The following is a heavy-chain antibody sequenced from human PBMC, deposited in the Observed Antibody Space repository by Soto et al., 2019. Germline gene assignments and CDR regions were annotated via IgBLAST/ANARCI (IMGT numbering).Heavy chain of an antibody. CDR2: IYHTGST. D-gene: IGHD7-27*01. CDR3: AAKLGTTHYFDF. CDR1: GDPVSSGSYY. V-gene: IGHV4-31*03. Sequence: QVQLQESGPGLVQPSQTLSLTCSVSGDPVSSGSYYWTWVRQHPVKGLEWIGYIYHTGSTYYNPSLQSRLIMSIDTSNNQFSLHLSSVTAADTAVYFCAAKLGTTHYFDFWGQGSLVAVSS. J-gene: IGHJ4*02.